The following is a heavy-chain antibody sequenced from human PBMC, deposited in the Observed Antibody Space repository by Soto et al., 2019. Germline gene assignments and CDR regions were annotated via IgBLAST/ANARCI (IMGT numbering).Heavy chain of an antibody. CDR1: GGSLSGNY. Sequence: SETLSLTCAVYGGSLSGNYWTWIRQSPGKGLEWIGEISQSGRSNYSPSLNSRVTLSVDTSERQFSLRLSSVTAADTAVYYCARRPMPSPTNYRLDVWATGTTVTVS. V-gene: IGHV4-34*01. CDR3: ARRPMPSPTNYRLDV. D-gene: IGHD1-7*01. CDR2: ISQSGRS. J-gene: IGHJ6*03.